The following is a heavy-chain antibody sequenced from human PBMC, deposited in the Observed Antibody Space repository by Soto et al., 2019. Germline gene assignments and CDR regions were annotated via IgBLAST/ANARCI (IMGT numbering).Heavy chain of an antibody. D-gene: IGHD6-19*01. CDR2: ISYDGSNK. V-gene: IGHV3-30-3*01. CDR3: ARAKPVAVAGNFDY. J-gene: IGHJ4*02. Sequence: QPGGSLRLSCAASGFTFSSYAMHWVRQAPGKGLEWVAVISYDGSNKYYADSVKGRFTISRDNSKNTLYLQMNSLRAEDTAVYYCARAKPVAVAGNFDYWGQGTLVTVSS. CDR1: GFTFSSYA.